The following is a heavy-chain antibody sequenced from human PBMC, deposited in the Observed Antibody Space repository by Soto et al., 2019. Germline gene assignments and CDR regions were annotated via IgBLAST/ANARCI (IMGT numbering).Heavy chain of an antibody. CDR1: GFTFSIYA. CDR3: AKNSVSVLLFLEWSFDI. CDR2: ISGSGGST. V-gene: IGHV3-23*01. J-gene: IGHJ3*02. Sequence: EVQLLESGGGLVQPGGSLRLSCAASGFTFSIYAMSWVRQAPGKGLEWVSAISGSGGSTNYADSVKGRFTISRDNSKNTLYLQMNSLRAEDTAVYYCAKNSVSVLLFLEWSFDIWGQGTMVTVSS. D-gene: IGHD3-3*01.